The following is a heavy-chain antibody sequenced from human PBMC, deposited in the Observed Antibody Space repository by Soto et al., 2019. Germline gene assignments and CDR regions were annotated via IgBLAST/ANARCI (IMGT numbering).Heavy chain of an antibody. D-gene: IGHD3-10*01. CDR3: ARGNRGVIIYYYYGMDV. CDR1: GGSFSGYY. CDR2: INHSGST. V-gene: IGHV4-34*01. J-gene: IGHJ6*02. Sequence: SETLSLTCAVYGGSFSGYYWSWIRQPPGKGLEWIGEINHSGSTNYNPSLKSRVTISVDTSKNQFSLKLSSVTAADTAVYYCARGNRGVIIYYYYGMDVWGQGTTVT.